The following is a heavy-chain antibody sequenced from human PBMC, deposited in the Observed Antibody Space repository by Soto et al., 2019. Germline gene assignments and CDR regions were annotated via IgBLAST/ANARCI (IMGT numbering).Heavy chain of an antibody. CDR2: IYYSGST. CDR1: GGSISSGGYY. D-gene: IGHD6-19*01. V-gene: IGHV4-31*03. Sequence: SETLSLTCTVSGGSISSGGYYWRWIRQHPWKGLEWIGYIYYSGSTYYNPSLKSRVTISVDTSKNQFSLKLSSVTAADTAVYYYARASIAVAGGGFDYCGQGXLVTVYS. J-gene: IGHJ4*02. CDR3: ARASIAVAGGGFDY.